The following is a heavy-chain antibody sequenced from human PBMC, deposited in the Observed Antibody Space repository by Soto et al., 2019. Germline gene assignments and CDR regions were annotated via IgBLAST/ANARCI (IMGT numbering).Heavy chain of an antibody. CDR1: GFTFSSYA. J-gene: IGHJ4*02. Sequence: QPGGSLRLSCAASGFTFSSYAMHWVRQAPGKGLEWVAVITYDAGNNKYYADSVKGRFTISRDNSMSTLYLQMNSLRTDDTAVYYCARDKRDSYGDYVDYWGQGTLVTVSS. CDR3: ARDKRDSYGDYVDY. CDR2: ITYDAGNNK. D-gene: IGHD4-17*01. V-gene: IGHV3-30-3*01.